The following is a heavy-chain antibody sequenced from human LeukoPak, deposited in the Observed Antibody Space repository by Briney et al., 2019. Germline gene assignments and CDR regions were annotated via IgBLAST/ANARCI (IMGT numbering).Heavy chain of an antibody. J-gene: IGHJ4*02. Sequence: GGSLRLSCEVSGLTFINAWLDWVRRTPGKGLGWLGRLKSKAVGEIADYAPSVKGRFSISRDDSKATVYLQMNNLKTEDTGVYYCTLEPRWCDSGQGALVSVSS. V-gene: IGHV3-15*01. D-gene: IGHD2-8*02. CDR3: TLEPRWCD. CDR1: GLTFINAW. CDR2: LKSKAVGEIA.